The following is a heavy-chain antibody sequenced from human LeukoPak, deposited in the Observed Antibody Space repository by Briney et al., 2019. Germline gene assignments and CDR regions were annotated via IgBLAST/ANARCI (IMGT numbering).Heavy chain of an antibody. CDR2: INHSGST. Sequence: SETLSLTCAVYGGSFSGYYWSWIRQPPGKGLEWIGEINHSGSTNYNPSLKSRVTISVDTSKNQFPLKLSSVTAADTAVYYCARLYLTLDYWGQGTLVTVSS. D-gene: IGHD2-8*01. CDR3: ARLYLTLDY. CDR1: GGSFSGYY. V-gene: IGHV4-34*01. J-gene: IGHJ4*02.